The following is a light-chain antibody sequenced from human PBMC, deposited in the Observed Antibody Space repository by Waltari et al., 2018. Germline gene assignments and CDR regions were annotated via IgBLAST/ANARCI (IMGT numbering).Light chain of an antibody. CDR3: QTGGHGTWV. V-gene: IGLV4-69*01. CDR2: VNRDGSH. Sequence: QLVLTQSPSASASLGASVKLTCTLSSGHSTNIIAWHQQQPEKGPRYLMKVNRDGSHSKGDQIPDRFSGSSSGAEPYLTISSLQSEDEADYYCQTGGHGTWVFGGGTKLTVL. CDR1: SGHSTNI. J-gene: IGLJ3*02.